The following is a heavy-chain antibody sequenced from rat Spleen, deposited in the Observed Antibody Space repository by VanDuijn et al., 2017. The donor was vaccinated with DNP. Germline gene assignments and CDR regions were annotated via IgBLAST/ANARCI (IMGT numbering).Heavy chain of an antibody. V-gene: IGHV4-2*01. CDR1: GFNFNDYW. J-gene: IGHJ2*01. CDR2: INKDSSTI. Sequence: EVQLVESGGGLVQPGGSLKLSCVASGFNFNDYWMGWVRQAPGKGLEWIGEINKDSSTIKYTPSLKDKFTISRDNAQNTLYLQMSKLGSEDTAIYYCALMDGAFDYWGQGVMVTVSS. CDR3: ALMDGAFDY. D-gene: IGHD1-12*02.